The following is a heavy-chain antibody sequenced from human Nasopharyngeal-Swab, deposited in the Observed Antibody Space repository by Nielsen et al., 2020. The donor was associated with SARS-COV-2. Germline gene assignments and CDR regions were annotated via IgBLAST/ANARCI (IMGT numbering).Heavy chain of an antibody. J-gene: IGHJ5*02. D-gene: IGHD2-15*01. V-gene: IGHV1-18*04. CDR2: ISGHNGDA. Sequence: ASVKVSCKASAFTLTNYGISWVRQAPGQGLEWMSWISGHNGDANYAQNVQGRVALTTDTSTNTVHMELRSLRSEDTAVYYCATSTVVVATNWFDPWGQGTLVTVSS. CDR3: ATSTVVVATNWFDP. CDR1: AFTLTNYG.